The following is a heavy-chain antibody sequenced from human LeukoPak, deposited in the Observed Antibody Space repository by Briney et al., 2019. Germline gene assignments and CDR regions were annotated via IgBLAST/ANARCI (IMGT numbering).Heavy chain of an antibody. CDR1: GFTVSSNF. D-gene: IGHD2-2*01. CDR2: IYSGGST. V-gene: IGHV3-66*01. CDR3: ARDGVVVPAAI. J-gene: IGHJ1*01. Sequence: GGSLRLSCAASGFTVSSNFMIWVRQAPGKGLECVSVIYSGGSTYYADSVKGRFTISRDNSKNPLYLQMNSLRAEDTAVYYCARDGVVVPAAIWGQGTLVTVSS.